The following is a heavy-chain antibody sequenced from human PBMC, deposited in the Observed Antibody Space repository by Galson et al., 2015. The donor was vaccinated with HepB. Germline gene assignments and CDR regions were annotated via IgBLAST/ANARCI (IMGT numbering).Heavy chain of an antibody. D-gene: IGHD6-13*01. Sequence: SLRLSCAASGFTFSSYSMNWVRQGPGKGLEWVSSISNSGSFIDYAESVKGRFTISRDNAKNSLYLQMSSLRAEDTAVYYCTRDEGSSSWYGPYFDYWGQGTLVTVSS. CDR3: TRDEGSSSWYGPYFDY. CDR2: ISNSGSFI. V-gene: IGHV3-21*01. CDR1: GFTFSSYS. J-gene: IGHJ4*02.